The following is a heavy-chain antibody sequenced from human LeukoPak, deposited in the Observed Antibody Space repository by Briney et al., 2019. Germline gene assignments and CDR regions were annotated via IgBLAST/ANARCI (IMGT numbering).Heavy chain of an antibody. CDR2: ISGSGGST. CDR3: AKVKWSTVVMGFDY. Sequence: GGSLRLSCAASGFTFSSYAMSWVRQAPGKGLEWVSAISGSGGSTYYADSVKGRFTISRDNSMNTLYLQMNSLRAEDTAVYYCAKVKWSTVVMGFDYWGQGTLVTVSS. D-gene: IGHD4-23*01. J-gene: IGHJ4*02. V-gene: IGHV3-23*01. CDR1: GFTFSSYA.